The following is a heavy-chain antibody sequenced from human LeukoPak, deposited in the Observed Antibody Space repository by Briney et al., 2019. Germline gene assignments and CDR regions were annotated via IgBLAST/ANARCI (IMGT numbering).Heavy chain of an antibody. Sequence: SETLSLTCTVSGVSISSGGYYWSWIRQHPGKGLEWIGYIYYSGSTYYNPSLKSRVTISIDTSKNQFSLKLSSVTAADTAVYSCAREGGIGSSSWIDYWGQGTLVTVSS. J-gene: IGHJ4*02. CDR3: AREGGIGSSSWIDY. D-gene: IGHD6-6*01. V-gene: IGHV4-31*03. CDR1: GVSISSGGYY. CDR2: IYYSGST.